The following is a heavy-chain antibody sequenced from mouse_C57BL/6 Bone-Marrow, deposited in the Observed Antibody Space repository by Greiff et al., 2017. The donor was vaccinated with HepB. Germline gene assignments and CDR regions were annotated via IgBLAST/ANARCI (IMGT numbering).Heavy chain of an antibody. Sequence: QVQLQQSGAELARPGASVKLSCKASGYTFTSYGISWVKQRTGQGLEWIGEIYPRSGNTYYNEKFKGKATLTADKSSSTEYMELRSLTSEDSAVYFCARPLYYYGSSPWYFDVWGTGTTVTVSS. V-gene: IGHV1-81*01. CDR3: ARPLYYYGSSPWYFDV. D-gene: IGHD1-1*01. J-gene: IGHJ1*03. CDR2: IYPRSGNT. CDR1: GYTFTSYG.